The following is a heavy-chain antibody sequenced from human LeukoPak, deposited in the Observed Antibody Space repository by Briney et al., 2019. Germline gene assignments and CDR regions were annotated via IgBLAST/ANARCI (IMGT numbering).Heavy chain of an antibody. Sequence: GGSLRLSCVASGFRFNSDGMHWVRQAPGKGLEWVAVIWYDGTNKYYADSVKGRFTISRDNPKNTLYLQMNNLRVEDTAVYYCARGGTDFWSIYWFDFWGQGTLVSVSS. CDR3: ARGGTDFWSIYWFDF. CDR1: GFRFNSDG. J-gene: IGHJ4*02. V-gene: IGHV3-33*01. D-gene: IGHD3-3*01. CDR2: IWYDGTNK.